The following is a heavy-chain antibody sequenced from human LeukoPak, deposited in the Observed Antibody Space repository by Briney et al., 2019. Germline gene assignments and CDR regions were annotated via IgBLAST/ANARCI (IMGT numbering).Heavy chain of an antibody. V-gene: IGHV3-43D*03. CDR2: SGWTGIGT. CDR1: GFIFNDYA. J-gene: IGHJ4*02. Sequence: GGSLRLSCAVSGFIFNDYALHWVRQVPGKGLEWLSFSGWTGIGTDYGDSVKGRFTISRDDSKNSLYLQMHSLRSEDSALYYCVRSRAASLGYFDSWGQGTLVNVSS. CDR3: VRSRAASLGYFDS. D-gene: IGHD7-27*01.